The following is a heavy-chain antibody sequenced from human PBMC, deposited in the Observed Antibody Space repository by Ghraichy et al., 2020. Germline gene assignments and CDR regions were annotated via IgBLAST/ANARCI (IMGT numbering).Heavy chain of an antibody. CDR3: ATGGAVAGTAVIDY. CDR1: GGSISSYY. CDR2: IYYSGST. J-gene: IGHJ4*02. D-gene: IGHD6-19*01. V-gene: IGHV4-59*01. Sequence: SETLSLTCTVSGGSISSYYWSWIRQPPGKGLEWIGHIYYSGSTNYNPSLKRRVTISVDTSKIHFSLRLSSVTAAATAVYYCATGGAVAGTAVIDYWGQGTLVTV.